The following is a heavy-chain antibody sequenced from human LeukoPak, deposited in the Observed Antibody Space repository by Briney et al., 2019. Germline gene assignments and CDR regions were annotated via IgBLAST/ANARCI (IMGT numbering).Heavy chain of an antibody. Sequence: SETLSLTCTVSGGSISSSSYYWGWIRQPPGKGLEWIGSIYYSGRTYYNPSLKSRVTISVDTSKNPSSLKLSSVTAADTAVYYCARSVEWLEDFDYWGHGTLGTPSS. CDR3: ARSVEWLEDFDY. CDR2: IYYSGRT. J-gene: IGHJ4*01. CDR1: GGSISSSSYY. V-gene: IGHV4-39*01. D-gene: IGHD6-19*01.